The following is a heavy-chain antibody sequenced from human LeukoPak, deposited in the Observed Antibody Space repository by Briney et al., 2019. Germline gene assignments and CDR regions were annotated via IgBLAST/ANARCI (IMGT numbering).Heavy chain of an antibody. J-gene: IGHJ4*02. CDR3: ARAPRTRPDF. Sequence: AGGSLRLSCAASGFTFSDYWMSWVRQAPGKGLEWVANIKQDGSGRYYGDSVKGRFTISRDNAKNSLYLQMNSLRAEDTAVYYCARAPRTRPDFWGQGVLVTVSS. D-gene: IGHD1-14*01. V-gene: IGHV3-7*01. CDR1: GFTFSDYW. CDR2: IKQDGSGR.